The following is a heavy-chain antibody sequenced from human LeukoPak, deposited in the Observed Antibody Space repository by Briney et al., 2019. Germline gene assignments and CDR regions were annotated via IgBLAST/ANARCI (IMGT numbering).Heavy chain of an antibody. D-gene: IGHD5-12*01. V-gene: IGHV3-23*01. CDR2: ISTDSGST. CDR1: GLTFSNYA. Sequence: SLSLAWLLDGLTFSNYATNCVSQAPGNGLEWISDISTDSGSTYHIESVRGRFTISRDNSKSTLYLQMNSLRADDTAVYYCASGLYGGLFDNWGQGTLVTVSS. J-gene: IGHJ4*02. CDR3: ASGLYGGLFDN.